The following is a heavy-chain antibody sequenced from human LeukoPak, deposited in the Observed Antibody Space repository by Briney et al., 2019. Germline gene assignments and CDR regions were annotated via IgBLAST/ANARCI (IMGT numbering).Heavy chain of an antibody. J-gene: IGHJ4*02. V-gene: IGHV1-2*06. CDR2: INPNNGGT. D-gene: IGHD3-3*01. CDR3: ARDGDFWSGYYCDY. Sequence: ASVKVSCKASGYTFTGYYMHWVRQAPGQGLEWMGRINPNNGGTNYARKFQGRVTMTRDTSISTAYMELSRLKSDDTAVYYCARDGDFWSGYYCDYWGQGTQVTVSS. CDR1: GYTFTGYY.